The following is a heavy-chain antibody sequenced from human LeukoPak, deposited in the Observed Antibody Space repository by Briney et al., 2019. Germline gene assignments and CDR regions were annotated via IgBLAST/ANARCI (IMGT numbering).Heavy chain of an antibody. J-gene: IGHJ3*02. CDR1: GYTFTSYG. Sequence: ASVKVSCKASGYTFTSYGISWVRQAPGQGLEWMGWISAYNGNTNHAQKFQGRVTMSTDTSTSTAYMDLSSLTCDDTAVYYCARRSFVLAAVFKGDDALDIWGQGTMVTVSS. CDR2: ISAYNGNT. V-gene: IGHV1-18*01. CDR3: ARRSFVLAAVFKGDDALDI. D-gene: IGHD3-3*02.